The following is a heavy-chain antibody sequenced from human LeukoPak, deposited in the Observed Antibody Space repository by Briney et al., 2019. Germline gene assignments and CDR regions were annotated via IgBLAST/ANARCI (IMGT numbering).Heavy chain of an antibody. Sequence: SETLSLTCAVYGGSFSGYYWSWIRQPAGKGLEWIGEINHSGSTNYNPSLKSRVTISTDTSKKQFSLKLNSVTAADTAVCYCARGRGRYYGMDVWGQGTTVTVSS. CDR3: ARGRGRYYGMDV. J-gene: IGHJ6*02. D-gene: IGHD3-16*01. CDR1: GGSFSGYY. V-gene: IGHV4-34*01. CDR2: INHSGST.